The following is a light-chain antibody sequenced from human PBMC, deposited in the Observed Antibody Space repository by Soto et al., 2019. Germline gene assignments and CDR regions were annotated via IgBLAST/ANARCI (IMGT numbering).Light chain of an antibody. Sequence: EIVLTQSPGTLSLSPGERATLSCRASQSVSSSYLAWYQQKPGQAPRLIIYGASSRATGIPDRFSGSGSGTVFTLTISRLEPEDFAVYYCQQYGSSPTFGQGTKLEIK. J-gene: IGKJ1*01. CDR3: QQYGSSPT. CDR2: GAS. CDR1: QSVSSSY. V-gene: IGKV3-20*01.